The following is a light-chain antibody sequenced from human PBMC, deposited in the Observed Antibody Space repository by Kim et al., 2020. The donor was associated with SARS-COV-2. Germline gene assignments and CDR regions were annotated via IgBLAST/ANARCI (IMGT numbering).Light chain of an antibody. CDR2: DTT. CDR1: TGGVTSGHY. V-gene: IGLV7-46*01. CDR3: LISYTGARV. J-gene: IGLJ2*01. Sequence: QAVVTQEPSLTVSPGGTVTLTCASSTGGVTSGHYPYWFQQKPGQAPRPLIYDTTNKHSWTPARFSGSLLGDKAALTLSGAQPEDEADYYCLISYTGARVFGGGTQLTV.